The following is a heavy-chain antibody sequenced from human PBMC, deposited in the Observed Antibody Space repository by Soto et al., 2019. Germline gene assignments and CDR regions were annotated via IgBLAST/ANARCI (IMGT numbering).Heavy chain of an antibody. D-gene: IGHD5-18*01. CDR3: AKEVPNIAMFVTLDY. Sequence: LRLSCAASGFTLSSYAMSWVRQAPGKGLEWVSAISASGAATYYTDSVKGRFTISRDTSKNTLYLQMHSLRAEDTAVYYCAKEVPNIAMFVTLDYWGQGTLVTVSS. CDR2: ISASGAAT. J-gene: IGHJ4*02. CDR1: GFTLSSYA. V-gene: IGHV3-23*01.